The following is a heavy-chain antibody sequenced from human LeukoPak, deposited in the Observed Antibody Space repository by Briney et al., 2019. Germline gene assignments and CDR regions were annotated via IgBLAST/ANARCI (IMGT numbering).Heavy chain of an antibody. D-gene: IGHD3-22*01. Sequence: SETLSLTCTVSGGSISSYYWSWIRQPAGKGLEWIGRIYTSGSTNYNPSHKSRVTMSVDTSKNQFSLKLSSVTAADTAVYYCARSTYDSSGYYYFDYWGQGTLVTVSS. CDR1: GGSISSYY. CDR2: IYTSGST. V-gene: IGHV4-4*07. J-gene: IGHJ4*02. CDR3: ARSTYDSSGYYYFDY.